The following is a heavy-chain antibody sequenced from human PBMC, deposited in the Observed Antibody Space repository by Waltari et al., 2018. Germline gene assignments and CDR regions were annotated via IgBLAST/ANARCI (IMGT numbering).Heavy chain of an antibody. CDR1: PLTFSTYV. D-gene: IGHD2-2*02. CDR2: ISGRGAE. Sequence: EVQLIESGRGLVQPGASLRLSCSASPLTFSTYVINCVRQAPGKGLEWVCSISGRGAEWYAVSVRGRFTISRDNPKNTVFLQMNSLRVEDTALYDCAKDDRYPDDVFGLWGLGTMVTVSS. V-gene: IGHV3-23*01. CDR3: AKDDRYPDDVFGL. J-gene: IGHJ3*01.